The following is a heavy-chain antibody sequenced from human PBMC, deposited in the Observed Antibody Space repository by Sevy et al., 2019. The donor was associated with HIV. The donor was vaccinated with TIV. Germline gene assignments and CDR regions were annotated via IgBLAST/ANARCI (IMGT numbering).Heavy chain of an antibody. D-gene: IGHD6-6*01. J-gene: IGHJ4*02. Sequence: GGSLRLSCAASGFTFSSYAMSWVRQAPGKGLEWVSAISGSGGSTYYADSLKGRFTISRNNSKNTLYLQMNSLRAEDTAVYYCAKVRSSSSVEIDYWGQGTLFTVSS. CDR1: GFTFSSYA. CDR2: ISGSGGST. CDR3: AKVRSSSSVEIDY. V-gene: IGHV3-23*01.